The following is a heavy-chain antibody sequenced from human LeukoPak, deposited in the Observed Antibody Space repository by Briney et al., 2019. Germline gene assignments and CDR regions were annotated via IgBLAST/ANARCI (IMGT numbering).Heavy chain of an antibody. J-gene: IGHJ4*02. D-gene: IGHD1-14*01. CDR2: IDGSGSTM. V-gene: IGHV3-48*03. CDR1: GFTSRNYE. Sequence: GGSLRLSCAASGFTSRNYELSWVRQAPGKGLEFVSYIDGSGSTMYYADSVKGRFTISRDNTKNSVFLQMNSLRAEDTAVYYCSRDVNNTFDYWGQGTLVTVSS. CDR3: SRDVNNTFDY.